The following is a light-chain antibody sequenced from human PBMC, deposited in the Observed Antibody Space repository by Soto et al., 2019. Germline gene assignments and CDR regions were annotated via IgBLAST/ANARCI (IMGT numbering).Light chain of an antibody. CDR1: QSISTH. J-gene: IGKJ1*01. CDR2: AAS. CDR3: QQSYTSWWT. V-gene: IGKV1-39*01. Sequence: DIQMTQSPSSLSASEGDRVSITCRASQSISTHLSWYQQKPGKAPKLLIYAASSLQSWVPSRFTGSGSGTDFTLTISSLQPEDFATYYCQQSYTSWWTFGQGTKVEIK.